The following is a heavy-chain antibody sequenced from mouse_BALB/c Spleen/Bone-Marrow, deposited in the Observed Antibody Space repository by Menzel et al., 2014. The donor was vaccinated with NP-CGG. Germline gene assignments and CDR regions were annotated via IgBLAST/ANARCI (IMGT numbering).Heavy chain of an antibody. CDR3: TRSNYGYWYFDV. CDR1: GYTFSNYY. D-gene: IGHD1-1*01. Sequence: QVQLKESGAELVKPGASVKLSCKASGYTFSNYYMYWVKQRPGQGLEWIGESNPSNGGSNFNERFKSKATLTVDKSSSTAYMRLSSLTSEDSAVYYCTRSNYGYWYFDVWGAGTTVTVSS. J-gene: IGHJ1*01. V-gene: IGHV1S81*02. CDR2: SNPSNGGS.